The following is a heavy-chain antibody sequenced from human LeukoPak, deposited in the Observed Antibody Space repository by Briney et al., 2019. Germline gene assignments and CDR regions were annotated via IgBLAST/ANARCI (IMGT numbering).Heavy chain of an antibody. CDR1: GGSISIYY. CDR3: ARDLYGELIDY. V-gene: IGHV4-4*07. Sequence: TSETLSLTCTVSGGSISIYYWSWIRQPAGKGLEWIGRMYASGSSNYNPSLKSRVTMSVDSSKNQFSLKLNSVTAADPAVYYCARDLYGELIDYWGQGTLVTVSS. CDR2: MYASGSS. J-gene: IGHJ4*02. D-gene: IGHD1-26*01.